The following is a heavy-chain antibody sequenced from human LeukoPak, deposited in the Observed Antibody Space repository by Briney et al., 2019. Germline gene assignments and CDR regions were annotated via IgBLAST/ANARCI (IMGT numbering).Heavy chain of an antibody. J-gene: IGHJ4*02. CDR1: SGSISSGSYY. V-gene: IGHV4-61*02. Sequence: SETLSLTCTVSSGSISSGSYYWSWIRQPAGKGLEWIGRIYTRGSTSYNPSLKSRVTISVDTSKNQFFLNLSSVTAADTAVYYCARDYSGYFDYWGQGTLVTVSS. CDR2: IYTRGST. D-gene: IGHD3-10*01. CDR3: ARDYSGYFDY.